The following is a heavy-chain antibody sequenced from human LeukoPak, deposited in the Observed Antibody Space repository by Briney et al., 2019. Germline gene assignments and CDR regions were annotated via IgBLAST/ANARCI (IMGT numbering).Heavy chain of an antibody. D-gene: IGHD3-9*01. Sequence: PSETLSLTCTVSGGSISSSSYYWGWIRQPPGKGLEWIGSIYYSGSTYYNPSLKSRVTISVDTSKNQFSLKLSSVTAADTAVYYCARVHILTYYFDYWGQGTLVTVSS. CDR1: GGSISSSSYY. CDR2: IYYSGST. V-gene: IGHV4-39*07. J-gene: IGHJ4*02. CDR3: ARVHILTYYFDY.